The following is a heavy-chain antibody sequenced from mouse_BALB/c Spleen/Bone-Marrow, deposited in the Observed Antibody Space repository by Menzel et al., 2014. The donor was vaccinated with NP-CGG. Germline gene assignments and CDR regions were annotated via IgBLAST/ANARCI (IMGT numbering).Heavy chain of an antibody. V-gene: IGHV1-9*01. Sequence: QVQLQQSGTELMKPGASMKISCKATGYTFSSYWIEWVKQRPGHGLEWIGEILPGSGSTNYNEKFKGKATFTADTSSKTAYMQLSSLTSEDSAVYYCAKGGHVMDYWGQGTSVTVSS. CDR3: AKGGHVMDY. J-gene: IGHJ4*01. D-gene: IGHD1-1*02. CDR1: GYTFSSYW. CDR2: ILPGSGST.